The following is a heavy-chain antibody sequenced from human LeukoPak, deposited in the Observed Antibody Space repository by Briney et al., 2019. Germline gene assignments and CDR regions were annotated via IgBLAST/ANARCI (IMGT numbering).Heavy chain of an antibody. CDR1: GFTFSSYT. CDR2: ISYDGNNK. J-gene: IGHJ4*02. D-gene: IGHD3-10*01. Sequence: GGSLRLSCAASGFTFSSYTMHWVRQAPGKGLEWVAVISYDGNNKYYADSVKGRFTISRDNSKNTLYLQMNSLRTEDTAVYYCAREGYYGSGSPPSLYFDYWGQGTLVTVSS. V-gene: IGHV3-30-3*01. CDR3: AREGYYGSGSPPSLYFDY.